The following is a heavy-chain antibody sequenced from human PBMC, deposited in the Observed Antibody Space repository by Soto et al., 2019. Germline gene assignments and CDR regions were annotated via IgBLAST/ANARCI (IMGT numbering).Heavy chain of an antibody. J-gene: IGHJ3*01. D-gene: IGHD3-22*01. CDR1: AFTFSNYA. V-gene: IGHV3-30*01. CDR2: ISFDVDNK. Sequence: QVQLMESGGGVVQPGRSLRLSCAASAFTFSNYAVHWVRQAPGKGLEWVAVISFDVDNKFYADSVKGRFTISRDNSKNTLYLQMNSLRAEDTAVYYCAREDDRSGYLGAFDVWGQGTMVTVSS. CDR3: AREDDRSGYLGAFDV.